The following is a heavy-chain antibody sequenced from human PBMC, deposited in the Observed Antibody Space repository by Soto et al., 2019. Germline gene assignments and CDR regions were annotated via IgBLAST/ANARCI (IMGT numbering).Heavy chain of an antibody. CDR1: GGSISSGGYY. D-gene: IGHD2-15*01. Sequence: SETLSLTCAVSGGSISSGGYYWSWIRQHPGKGLEWIGYIYYSGSTYYNPSLKSRVTISVDTSKNQFSLKLSSVTAADTAVYYCASADCSGGSCYLPDPWGQGTLVTVSS. CDR3: ASADCSGGSCYLPDP. V-gene: IGHV4-31*11. CDR2: IYYSGST. J-gene: IGHJ5*02.